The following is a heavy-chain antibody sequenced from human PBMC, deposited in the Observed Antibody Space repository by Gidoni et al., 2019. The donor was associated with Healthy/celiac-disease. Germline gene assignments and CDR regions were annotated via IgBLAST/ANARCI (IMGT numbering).Heavy chain of an antibody. CDR2: ISYDGSNK. D-gene: IGHD2-15*01. CDR3: ARDPYCSGGSCYQPGVGY. CDR1: GFTSSSSA. V-gene: IGHV3-30-3*01. J-gene: IGHJ4*02. Sequence: QVQLVESGGGVVQPGRSLRLSCAASGFTSSSSAMHWVRQAPGKGLEWVAVISYDGSNKYYADSVKGRFTISRDNSKNTLYLQMNSLRAEDTAVYYCARDPYCSGGSCYQPGVGYWGQGTLVTVSS.